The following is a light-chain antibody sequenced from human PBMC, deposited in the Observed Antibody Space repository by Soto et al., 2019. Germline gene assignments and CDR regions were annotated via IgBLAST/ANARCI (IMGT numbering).Light chain of an antibody. CDR1: QRISSY. CDR2: AVS. CDR3: QQSYSAPRT. Sequence: DIQMTQSPSSLSASVGDRVTITCRASQRISSYLNWYQQKPGKAPKILIYAVSNLQSGVPLRFSGSGAWTDFTLTISSLQPEDFATYYCQQSYSAPRTFGQGTKVEIK. J-gene: IGKJ1*01. V-gene: IGKV1-39*01.